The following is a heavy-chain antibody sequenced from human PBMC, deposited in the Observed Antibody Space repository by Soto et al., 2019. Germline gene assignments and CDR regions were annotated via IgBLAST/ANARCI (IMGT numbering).Heavy chain of an antibody. J-gene: IGHJ4*02. CDR2: IYYSGST. D-gene: IGHD5-12*01. V-gene: IGHV4-59*08. Sequence: SETLSLTCTVSGGSISSYYWSWIRQPPGKGLEWIGYIYYSGSTNYNPSLKSRVTISVDTSKNQFSLKLSSVTAADTAVYYCARHAYSGYDLDYWGQGTLVTVSS. CDR1: GGSISSYY. CDR3: ARHAYSGYDLDY.